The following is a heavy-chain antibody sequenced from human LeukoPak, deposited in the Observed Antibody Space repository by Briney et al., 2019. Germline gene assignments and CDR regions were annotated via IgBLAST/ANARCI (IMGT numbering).Heavy chain of an antibody. J-gene: IGHJ4*02. CDR1: GYTFTELS. Sequence: ASVKVSCKASGYTFTELSMHWVRQAPGKGLEWMGGFDPEDGETIYAQKFQGRVTMTEDTSTDTAYRELSSLRSEDTAVYYCATAPIVGATFFDYWGQGTLVTVSS. V-gene: IGHV1-24*01. CDR3: ATAPIVGATFFDY. CDR2: FDPEDGET. D-gene: IGHD1-26*01.